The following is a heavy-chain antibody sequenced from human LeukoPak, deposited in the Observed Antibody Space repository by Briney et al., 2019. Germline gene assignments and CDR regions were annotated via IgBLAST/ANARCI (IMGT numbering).Heavy chain of an antibody. D-gene: IGHD3-10*01. J-gene: IGHJ4*02. Sequence: GGSLRLSCAASGFTFSNYGMHWVRQAPGKGLEWVAIIWYDGSNKYYSDSLKGRFTMSRDNSKNTLYLQMNSLRAEDTAVYYCARDPRTGTAFDYWGQGTLVTVSS. V-gene: IGHV3-33*01. CDR3: ARDPRTGTAFDY. CDR1: GFTFSNYG. CDR2: IWYDGSNK.